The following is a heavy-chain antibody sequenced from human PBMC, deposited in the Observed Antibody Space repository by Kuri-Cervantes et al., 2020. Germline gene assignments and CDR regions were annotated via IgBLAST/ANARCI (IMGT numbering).Heavy chain of an antibody. CDR1: GYTFTGYY. Sequence: ASVKVSCKASGYTFTGYYMHWVRQAPGQGLEWMGWINPNSGGTNYAQKFQGRVTMTRDTSISTAYMGLSRLRSDDTAVYYCARDPQIRYYYDSSGYYYDYWGQGTLVTVSS. V-gene: IGHV1-2*02. CDR2: INPNSGGT. J-gene: IGHJ4*02. D-gene: IGHD3-22*01. CDR3: ARDPQIRYYYDSSGYYYDY.